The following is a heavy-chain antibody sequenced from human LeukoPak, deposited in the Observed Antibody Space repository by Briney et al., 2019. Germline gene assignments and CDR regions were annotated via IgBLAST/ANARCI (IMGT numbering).Heavy chain of an antibody. J-gene: IGHJ3*02. CDR3: ARGVKQATIEDGIFAFDI. D-gene: IGHD5-24*01. V-gene: IGHV4-34*01. CDR1: GGSFSGYY. Sequence: SETLSLTCAVYGGSFSGYYWSWIRQPPGKGLEWIGEINHSGSTNYKPSLKSRVTISVDTSKNQFSLKLSSVTAADTAVYYCARGVKQATIEDGIFAFDIWGQGTMVTVSS. CDR2: INHSGST.